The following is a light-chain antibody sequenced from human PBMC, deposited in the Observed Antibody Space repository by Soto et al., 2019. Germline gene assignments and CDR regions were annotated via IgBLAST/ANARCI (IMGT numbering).Light chain of an antibody. Sequence: EIVLTQSPATLSLSPGERATLSCRASQSINGYLAWYQHKPGQAPRLLIYDTSNRATGIPARFSGSGSGTDFSLTISSLEPEDFAVYYCQHRSDWPLFTFGPGTKVDIK. CDR1: QSINGY. CDR2: DTS. CDR3: QHRSDWPLFT. J-gene: IGKJ3*01. V-gene: IGKV3-11*01.